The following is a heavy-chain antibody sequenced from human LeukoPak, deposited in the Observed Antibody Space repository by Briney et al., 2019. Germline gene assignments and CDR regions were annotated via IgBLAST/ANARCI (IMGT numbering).Heavy chain of an antibody. CDR3: ANTLAYSGSYHSDY. Sequence: QAGGSLRLSCTASGFTFRSYALSWVRQAPGKGLEWVSATTGSGDKLFYADSVKGRFTISRDNSKNTLYLQMNSLRAEDTAVYYCANTLAYSGSYHSDYWGQGTLVTVSS. V-gene: IGHV3-23*01. D-gene: IGHD1-26*01. J-gene: IGHJ4*02. CDR2: TTGSGDKL. CDR1: GFTFRSYA.